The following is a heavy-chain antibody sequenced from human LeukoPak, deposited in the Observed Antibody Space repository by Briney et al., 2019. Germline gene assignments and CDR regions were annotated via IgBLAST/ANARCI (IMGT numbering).Heavy chain of an antibody. D-gene: IGHD3-16*01. CDR1: GGSVSSSRHY. J-gene: IGHJ2*01. CDR2: IYYSGNS. Sequence: SETPTLTCNVSGGSVSSSRHYWAWIRQPPGKGLEWVASIYYSGNSYYNPSLKSRITISVDKSRNRFSLKLSSVTAADTALYYCARHVRLVEYYNSGEPWYFDLWGRGTLVTVAS. CDR3: ARHVRLVEYYNSGEPWYFDL. V-gene: IGHV4-39*01.